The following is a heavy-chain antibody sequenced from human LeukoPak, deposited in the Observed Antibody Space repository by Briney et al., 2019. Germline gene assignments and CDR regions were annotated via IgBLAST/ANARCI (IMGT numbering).Heavy chain of an antibody. V-gene: IGHV3-23*01. CDR2: IGGSGGST. CDR3: ANGVGYCSGGSCQQFDY. J-gene: IGHJ4*02. CDR1: GFTVSINY. D-gene: IGHD2-15*01. Sequence: PGGSLRLSCAASGFTVSINYMTWVRPAPGKGLKWDSAIGGSGGSTYYADSVKGRITISRDNSKNTLYLQMNSLRAEDTAVYYCANGVGYCSGGSCQQFDYWGQGTLVTVSS.